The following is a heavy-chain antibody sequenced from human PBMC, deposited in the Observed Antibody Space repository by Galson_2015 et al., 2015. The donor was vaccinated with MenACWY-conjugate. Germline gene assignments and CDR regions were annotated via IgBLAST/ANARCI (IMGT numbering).Heavy chain of an antibody. CDR1: GDTFTKYH. V-gene: IGHV1-69*13. Sequence: SVKVSCKASGDTFTKYHINWVRQAPGQGLEWMGGITPMFGTANPAQKFQGRVTITADESTSTAYMELSSLTFEDTAVYCCARDRRRERDYYYYGMDVWGQGTTVTVSS. CDR3: ARDRRRERDYYYYGMDV. J-gene: IGHJ6*02. CDR2: ITPMFGTA.